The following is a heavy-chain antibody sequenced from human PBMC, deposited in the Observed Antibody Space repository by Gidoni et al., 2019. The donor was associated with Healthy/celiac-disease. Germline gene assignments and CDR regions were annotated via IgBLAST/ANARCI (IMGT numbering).Heavy chain of an antibody. D-gene: IGHD1-26*01. J-gene: IGHJ4*02. CDR1: GGSVSGYY. V-gene: IGHV4-34*01. CDR3: ARDSGSYSY. Sequence: QVQLQQWGAGRLKQSEPLSLTGAVDGGSVSGYYWRWIRQPPGKGLEWIGEINHSGSTNYNPSLKSRVTISVDTSTTQFSLKLSSVTAADTAVYYCARDSGSYSYWGQGTLVTVSS. CDR2: INHSGST.